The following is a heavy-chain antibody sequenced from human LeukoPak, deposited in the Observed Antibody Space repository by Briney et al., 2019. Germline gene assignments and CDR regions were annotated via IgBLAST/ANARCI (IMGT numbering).Heavy chain of an antibody. CDR2: LSANGGTT. D-gene: IGHD2-2*01. Sequence: GGSLRLSCSASGFIISDYAMHWVRQAPGKGLEYVSALSANGGTTYYADSVKGRFTISRDTSKDTLYLQLSSLRAEDTAMYHCVKDLYKGDSASWYFFHYWGQGTLVTVSS. CDR3: VKDLYKGDSASWYFFHY. V-gene: IGHV3-64D*06. CDR1: GFIISDYA. J-gene: IGHJ4*02.